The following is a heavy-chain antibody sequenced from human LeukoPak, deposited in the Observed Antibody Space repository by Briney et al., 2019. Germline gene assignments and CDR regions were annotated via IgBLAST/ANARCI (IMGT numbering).Heavy chain of an antibody. CDR2: ISSSSSTI. V-gene: IGHV3-48*01. CDR1: GFTFSSYW. CDR3: ASSWNYN. J-gene: IGHJ4*02. Sequence: PGGSLRLSCAASGFTFSSYWMSWVRQAPGKGLDWVSYISSSSSTIYYADSVKGRFTISRDNAKNSLYLQMNSLRAEDTAVYYCASSWNYNWGQGTLVTVSS. D-gene: IGHD1-7*01.